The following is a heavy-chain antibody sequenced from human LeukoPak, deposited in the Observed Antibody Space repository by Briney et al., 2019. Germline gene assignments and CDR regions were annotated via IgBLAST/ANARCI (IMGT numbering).Heavy chain of an antibody. Sequence: SETLSLTCTVSGGSISSYYWSWIRQPPGKGLEWIGYIYYSGSTNYNPSLKSRVTISVDTSKNQFSPKLSSVTAADTAVYYCAREPMYYYDSSGYYPSRKYYFDYWGQGTLVTVSS. CDR3: AREPMYYYDSSGYYPSRKYYFDY. J-gene: IGHJ4*02. V-gene: IGHV4-59*01. D-gene: IGHD3-22*01. CDR1: GGSISSYY. CDR2: IYYSGST.